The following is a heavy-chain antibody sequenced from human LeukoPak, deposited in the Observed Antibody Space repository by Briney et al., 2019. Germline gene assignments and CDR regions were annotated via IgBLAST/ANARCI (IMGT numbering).Heavy chain of an antibody. CDR3: ARGPSNTSGYYAWADY. V-gene: IGHV1-18*01. Sequence: ASVKVSCKASGFTFTRYGISWVRQAPGQGLEWMGWISAYNGDTKYAQKFQDRLTLTTDTSTTTAYMELRSLRSDDTAVYYCARGPSNTSGYYAWADYWGQGTLVTVSS. CDR1: GFTFTRYG. D-gene: IGHD6-19*01. CDR2: ISAYNGDT. J-gene: IGHJ4*02.